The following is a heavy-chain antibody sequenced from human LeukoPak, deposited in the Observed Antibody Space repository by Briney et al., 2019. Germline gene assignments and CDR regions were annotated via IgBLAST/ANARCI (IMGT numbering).Heavy chain of an antibody. CDR2: IYYSGST. Sequence: SETLSLTCTVSGGSISSSSYYWGWIRQPPGKGLEWIGSIYYSGSTYYNPSLKSRVTISVDTSKNQFSLKLSSVTAADTAVYYCARDAMYYYDSSGHTDWGQGTLVTVSS. V-gene: IGHV4-39*07. J-gene: IGHJ4*02. CDR1: GGSISSSSYY. CDR3: ARDAMYYYDSSGHTD. D-gene: IGHD3-22*01.